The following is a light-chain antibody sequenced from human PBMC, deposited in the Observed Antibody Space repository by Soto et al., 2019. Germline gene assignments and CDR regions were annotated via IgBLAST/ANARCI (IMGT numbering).Light chain of an antibody. CDR2: EVS. V-gene: IGLV2-14*01. CDR3: SSYTSSSTLV. CDR1: SSDVGGYKY. Sequence: QSALTQPASVSGSHGQSITISCTGTSSDVGGYKYVSWYQQEPGKAPKLMIYEVSNRPSGVSNRFSGSKSGNTASLTISGLQAEDEADYYCSSYTSSSTLVFGGGTKLTVL. J-gene: IGLJ3*02.